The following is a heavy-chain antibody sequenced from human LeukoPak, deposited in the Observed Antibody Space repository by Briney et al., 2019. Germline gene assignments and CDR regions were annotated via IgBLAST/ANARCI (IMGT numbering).Heavy chain of an antibody. CDR1: GFTFSNYE. CDR2: ISGSGGRT. J-gene: IGHJ4*02. CDR3: AKDVLGFIAPDF. D-gene: IGHD6-13*01. Sequence: PGGSLRLSCAASGFTFSNYEFNWVRQAPGKGLEWVSAISGSGGRTYYADSVRGRFTISRDNSKNTLYLQMNSLRAEDTALYYCAKDVLGFIAPDFWGQGTLVTVSS. V-gene: IGHV3-23*01.